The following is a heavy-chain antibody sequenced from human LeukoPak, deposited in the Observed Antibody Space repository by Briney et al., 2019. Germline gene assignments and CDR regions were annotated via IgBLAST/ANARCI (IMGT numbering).Heavy chain of an antibody. V-gene: IGHV3-11*04. CDR2: ISSGGDSI. CDR3: ARGRYSGYDLGRLDY. Sequence: GGSLRLSCAASGFTFSSYAMSWIRQAPGKGLEWLSYISSGGDSIYYADSVKGRFTISRDNAKNSVSLQMNSLRAEDTAAYYCARGRYSGYDLGRLDYWGQGTLVTVSS. J-gene: IGHJ4*02. CDR1: GFTFSSYA. D-gene: IGHD5-12*01.